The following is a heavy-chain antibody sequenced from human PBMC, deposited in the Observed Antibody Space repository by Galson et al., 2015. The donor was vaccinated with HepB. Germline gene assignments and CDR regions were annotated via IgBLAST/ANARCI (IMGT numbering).Heavy chain of an antibody. CDR1: GFTFSNAW. CDR3: TTDLVWQWLVPFDY. D-gene: IGHD6-19*01. J-gene: IGHJ4*02. Sequence: SLRLSCAASGFTFSNAWMSWVRQAPGKGLEWVGRIKSKTDGGTTDYAAPVKGRFTISRDDSKNTLYLQMNSLKTEDTAVYYCTTDLVWQWLVPFDYWGQGTLVTVSS. CDR2: IKSKTDGGTT. V-gene: IGHV3-15*01.